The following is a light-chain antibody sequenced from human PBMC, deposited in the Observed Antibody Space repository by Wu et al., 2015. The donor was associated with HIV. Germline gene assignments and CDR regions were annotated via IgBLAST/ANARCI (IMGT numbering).Light chain of an antibody. Sequence: DIQMTQSPSSLSASVGDRVTITCRASQSISTYLNWYHQTPGKAPKLLIFGASTLQSGVPSRFSGSGSGTDFTLTISSLQPEDFATYYCQQSYRSPSFGGGTKVEIK. CDR1: QSISTY. V-gene: IGKV1-39*01. CDR3: QQSYRSPS. CDR2: GAS. J-gene: IGKJ4*01.